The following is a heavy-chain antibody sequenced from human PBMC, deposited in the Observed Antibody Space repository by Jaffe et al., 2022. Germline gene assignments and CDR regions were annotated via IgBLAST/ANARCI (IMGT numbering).Heavy chain of an antibody. D-gene: IGHD3-16*01. J-gene: IGHJ4*02. CDR1: GFTFGDYA. CDR3: TRAGGLGGYFDY. CDR2: IRSKAYGGTT. Sequence: EVQLVESGGGLVQPGRSLRLSCTASGFTFGDYAMSWFRQAPGKGLEWVGFIRSKAYGGTTEYAASVKGRFTISRDDSKSIAYLQMNSLKTEDTAVYYCTRAGGLGGYFDYWGQGTLVTVSS. V-gene: IGHV3-49*03.